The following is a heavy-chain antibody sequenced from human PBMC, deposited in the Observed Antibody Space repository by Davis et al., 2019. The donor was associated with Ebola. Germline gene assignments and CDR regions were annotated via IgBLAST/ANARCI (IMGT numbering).Heavy chain of an antibody. CDR1: GGSISSYY. J-gene: IGHJ4*02. Sequence: PSETLSLTCTVSGGSISSYYWSWIRQPPGKGLEWIGYIYYSGSTNYNPSLKSRVTISVDTSKNQFSLKLSSVTAADTAVYYCARGLVFGVVIAPYFDYWGQGTLVTVSS. V-gene: IGHV4-59*12. CDR2: IYYSGST. CDR3: ARGLVFGVVIAPYFDY. D-gene: IGHD3-3*01.